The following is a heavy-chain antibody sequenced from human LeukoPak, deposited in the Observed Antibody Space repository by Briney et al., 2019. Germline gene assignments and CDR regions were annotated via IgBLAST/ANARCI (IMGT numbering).Heavy chain of an antibody. CDR3: ARDPRGIAVAGTLDY. V-gene: IGHV3-33*01. J-gene: IGHJ4*02. D-gene: IGHD6-19*01. CDR1: AFTFSSYG. Sequence: PGGSLRLSCAASAFTFSSYGMHWVRQAPGKGLEWVAVIWYDGTKKYYADSVKGRFTISRDNSKNTVYLQMHSLRAEDTAVYYCARDPRGIAVAGTLDYWGQGTLVTVSS. CDR2: IWYDGTKK.